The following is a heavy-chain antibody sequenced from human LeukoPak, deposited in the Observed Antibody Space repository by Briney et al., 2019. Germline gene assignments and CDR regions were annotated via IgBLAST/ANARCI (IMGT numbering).Heavy chain of an antibody. CDR3: ARLEYSSSAYNWFDT. Sequence: KSSETLSLTCTVSGGSISSSSYYWSWLRQPPGRGLEWIGHISYSGSTYYNPSLESRVTISVDTSNNQFSLKLSSLTAADTAVYYCARLEYSSSAYNWFDTWGQGTLVTVSS. V-gene: IGHV4-61*01. CDR2: ISYSGST. D-gene: IGHD6-6*01. CDR1: GGSISSSSYY. J-gene: IGHJ5*02.